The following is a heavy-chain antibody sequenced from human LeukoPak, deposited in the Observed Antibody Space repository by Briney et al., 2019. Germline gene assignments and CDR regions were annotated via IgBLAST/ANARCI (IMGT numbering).Heavy chain of an antibody. Sequence: SETLSLTCTVSGGSISSYYWSWIRQPPGKGLEWIGYIYYSGSTNYNPSLKSRVTISVDTSKNQFSLKLSSVTAADTAVYYCARQYRSGGSCYSWWFDPWGQGTLVTVSS. CDR2: IYYSGST. CDR3: ARQYRSGGSCYSWWFDP. V-gene: IGHV4-59*08. J-gene: IGHJ5*02. D-gene: IGHD2-15*01. CDR1: GGSISSYY.